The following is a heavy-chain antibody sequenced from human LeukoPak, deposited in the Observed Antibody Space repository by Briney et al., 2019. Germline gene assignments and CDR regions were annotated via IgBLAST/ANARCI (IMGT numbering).Heavy chain of an antibody. CDR2: ISFDGSNN. J-gene: IGHJ4*02. CDR3: ARAPIWFGDTGGSYYDY. V-gene: IGHV3-30-3*01. D-gene: IGHD3-10*01. CDR1: GFTFSRYA. Sequence: AGGSLRLSCAASGFTFSRYAMHWVRQAPGKGLEWVTLISFDGSNNNYADSVKGRFTISRDNSKNTLFLQMSSLRAEDTAIYYCARAPIWFGDTGGSYYDYWGQGTLVTVSS.